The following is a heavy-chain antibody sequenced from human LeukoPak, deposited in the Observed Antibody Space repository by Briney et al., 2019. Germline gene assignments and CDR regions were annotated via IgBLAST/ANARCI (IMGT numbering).Heavy chain of an antibody. CDR3: ARGRCCCTPCFSHYYMDL. V-gene: IGHV3-11*04. Sequence: PGGSLRLSCAASGFTFSDYSMSWVRQAPGKGLEWLSYIIGRDFTMYYADSVRGRITISRDNAKKSLFLQLDSLRAEDTAVYYCARGRCCCTPCFSHYYMDLWGSGTAILVSS. J-gene: IGHJ6*03. CDR1: GFTFSDYS. D-gene: IGHD2-21*01. CDR2: IIGRDFTM.